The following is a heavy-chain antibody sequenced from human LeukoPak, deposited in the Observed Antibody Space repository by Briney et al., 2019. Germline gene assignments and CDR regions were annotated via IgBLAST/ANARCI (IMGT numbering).Heavy chain of an antibody. D-gene: IGHD6-19*01. CDR3: AKDPLRYSSGWFDY. J-gene: IGHJ4*02. Sequence: GGCLRLSCAASVFTFSDDAMSLVRQGPGERLECVLGISGGDRTYCTDSVKRRFTASRDTYRSTLYMQMNSLRAEYTAVYYCAKDPLRYSSGWFDYWGQGTLVTVSS. CDR2: ISGGDRT. CDR1: VFTFSDDA. V-gene: IGHV3-23*01.